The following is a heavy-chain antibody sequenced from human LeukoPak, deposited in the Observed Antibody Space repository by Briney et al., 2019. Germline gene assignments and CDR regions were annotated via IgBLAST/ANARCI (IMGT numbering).Heavy chain of an antibody. CDR3: SGLLLPYYYYYMDV. D-gene: IGHD2-15*01. CDR1: GFTFGDYA. J-gene: IGHJ6*03. Sequence: GGSLRLSCTASGFTFGDYAMSWLRQAPGKGLEWVSCIRSKAYGGTTEYAASVKGRFTISRDDSKSIAYLQMNSLKTEDTAVYYCSGLLLPYYYYYMDVWGKGTTVTVSS. CDR2: IRSKAYGGTT. V-gene: IGHV3-49*03.